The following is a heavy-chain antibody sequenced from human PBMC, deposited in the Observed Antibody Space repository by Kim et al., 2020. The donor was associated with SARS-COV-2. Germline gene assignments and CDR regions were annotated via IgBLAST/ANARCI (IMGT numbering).Heavy chain of an antibody. CDR2: S. Sequence: SDYGASVRGRITINSDTSKNQFSLHLNSVTPEDTAVYYCARYITTWYLDYWGQGTLVTVSS. CDR3: ARYITTWYLDY. V-gene: IGHV6-1*01. J-gene: IGHJ4*02. D-gene: IGHD3-22*01.